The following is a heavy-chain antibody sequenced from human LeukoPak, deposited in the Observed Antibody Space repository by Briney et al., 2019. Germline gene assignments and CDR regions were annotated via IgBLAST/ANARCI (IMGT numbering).Heavy chain of an antibody. Sequence: GGSLRLSCAASGFTFTTYAMSWVRQAPGKGLEWVSAIGGSSDFTYYADSVKGRFTISRDNSKNTLYLQMNSLRAEDTAVYYCAKDRAYYDSSGYFDYWGQGTLVTVSS. CDR3: AKDRAYYDSSGYFDY. D-gene: IGHD3-22*01. CDR1: GFTFTTYA. V-gene: IGHV3-23*01. J-gene: IGHJ4*02. CDR2: IGGSSDFT.